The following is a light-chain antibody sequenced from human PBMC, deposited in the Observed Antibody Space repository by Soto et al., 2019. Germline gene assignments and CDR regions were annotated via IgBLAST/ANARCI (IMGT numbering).Light chain of an antibody. V-gene: IGKV3-15*01. CDR3: QPYKTWPSIT. CDR1: QSVRSN. CDR2: GAS. Sequence: EIVMTQSPATLSVSPGESATLSCRASQSVRSNLAWDQQKPGQAPRLLIYGASTRATGIPARFSGSGSGTDFTLAISSLQSEDFAVYYCQPYKTWPSITFGQGTRLENK. J-gene: IGKJ5*01.